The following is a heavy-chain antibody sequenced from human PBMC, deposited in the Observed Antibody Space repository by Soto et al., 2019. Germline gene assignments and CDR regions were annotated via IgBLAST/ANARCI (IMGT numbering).Heavy chain of an antibody. Sequence: SLTCTVSGGSISSGGYYWSWIRQHPGKGLEWIGYIYYSGSTYYNPSLKSRVTISVDTSKNQFSLKLSSVTAADTAVYYCAKIHGSGSYYNVGYYYGMDVWGQGTTVTVSS. CDR3: AKIHGSGSYYNVGYYYGMDV. CDR2: IYYSGST. V-gene: IGHV4-31*03. CDR1: GGSISSGGYY. D-gene: IGHD3-10*01. J-gene: IGHJ6*02.